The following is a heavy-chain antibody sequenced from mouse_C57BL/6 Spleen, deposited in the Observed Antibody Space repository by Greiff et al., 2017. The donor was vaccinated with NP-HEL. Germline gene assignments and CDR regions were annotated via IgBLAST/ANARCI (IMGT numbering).Heavy chain of an antibody. Sequence: QVQLQQPGAELVKPGASVKLSCKASGYTFTSYWMHWVKQRPGRGLEWIGRIDPTSGGTTYTEKFKSKATLTVDKPSSTAYMQLSSLTSAYSAVYDCARWNDYDAYAMDYWGQGTSVTVSS. CDR3: ARWNDYDAYAMDY. CDR1: GYTFTSYW. V-gene: IGHV1-72*01. CDR2: IDPTSGGT. J-gene: IGHJ4*01. D-gene: IGHD2-4*01.